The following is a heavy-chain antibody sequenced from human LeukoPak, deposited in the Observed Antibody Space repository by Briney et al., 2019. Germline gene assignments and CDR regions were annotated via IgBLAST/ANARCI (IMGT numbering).Heavy chain of an antibody. CDR3: ARDWVVPTTYYFDC. J-gene: IGHJ4*02. Sequence: QPSETLSLTCAVCGGSFSGYYWSWIRQPPGKGLEWVANIKQDGSEKYYVASVTGRFTISRDNAKNSLYLQMNSLRAEDTAVYYCARDWVVPTTYYFDCWGQGTLVTVSS. CDR1: GGSFSGYY. V-gene: IGHV3-7*01. D-gene: IGHD2-2*01. CDR2: IKQDGSEK.